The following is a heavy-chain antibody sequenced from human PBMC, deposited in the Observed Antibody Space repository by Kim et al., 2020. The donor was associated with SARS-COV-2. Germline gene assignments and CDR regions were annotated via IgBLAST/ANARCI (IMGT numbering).Heavy chain of an antibody. J-gene: IGHJ4*02. D-gene: IGHD3-22*01. Sequence: ASVKVSCKASGYTFTNYVIHWVRQAPGQRLEWMGWINAGNGNTKYSQNFQDRVTFTRDTSASTAYMELSSLRSEDTAVYYCARNWEYYYDSSGYYFAYWGQGTLVTVSS. CDR1: GYTFTNYV. CDR2: INAGNGNT. CDR3: ARNWEYYYDSSGYYFAY. V-gene: IGHV1-3*01.